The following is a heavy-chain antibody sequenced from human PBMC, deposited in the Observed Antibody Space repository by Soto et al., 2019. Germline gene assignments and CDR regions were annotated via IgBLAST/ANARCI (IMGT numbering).Heavy chain of an antibody. D-gene: IGHD2-2*01. J-gene: IGHJ3*02. Sequence: GGSLRLSCAASGFTFSSYAMHWVRQAPGKGLEWVAVISYYGSNKYYADSVKGRFTISRDNSKNTLYLQMNSLRAEDTAVYYCARDDCSSTSCYAAFDIWGQGTMVTVSS. CDR2: ISYYGSNK. CDR1: GFTFSSYA. CDR3: ARDDCSSTSCYAAFDI. V-gene: IGHV3-30-3*01.